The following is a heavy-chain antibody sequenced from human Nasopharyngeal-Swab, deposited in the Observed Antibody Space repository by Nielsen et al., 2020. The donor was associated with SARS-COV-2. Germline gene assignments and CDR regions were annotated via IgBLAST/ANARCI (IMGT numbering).Heavy chain of an antibody. Sequence: GESLKISCGASGFTFSTYWMHWVRQGPGKGLVWVSRINTDGSTTSYAPSVKGRFIISRDSAKNTLYLQMNSLRAEDTAVHYCARVGQPAAFDYWGQGTLVTVSS. V-gene: IGHV3-74*01. CDR1: GFTFSTYW. J-gene: IGHJ4*02. CDR3: ARVGQPAAFDY. D-gene: IGHD2-2*01. CDR2: INTDGSTT.